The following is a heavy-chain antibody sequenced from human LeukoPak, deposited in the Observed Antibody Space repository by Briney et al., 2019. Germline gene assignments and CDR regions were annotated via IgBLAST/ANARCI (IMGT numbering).Heavy chain of an antibody. V-gene: IGHV4-59*01. J-gene: IGHJ6*02. CDR1: GGSISSYY. CDR2: IYFSGST. Sequence: SETLSLTCTVSGGSISSYYCSWIRQPPGKGLEWIWYIYFSGSTNYNPSLESRGTISVDTSKNQFSRKLSSVTAADTAVYYCARDRAGGGMDVWGQGTTVTVSS. D-gene: IGHD3-10*01. CDR3: ARDRAGGGMDV.